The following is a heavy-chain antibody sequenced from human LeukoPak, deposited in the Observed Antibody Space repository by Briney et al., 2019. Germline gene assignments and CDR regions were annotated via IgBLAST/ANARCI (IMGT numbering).Heavy chain of an antibody. J-gene: IGHJ4*02. CDR2: ISSSSSYI. Sequence: GGSLRLSCAASGFTFSSYSMNWVRQVPGKGLEWVSSISSSSSYIYYADSVKGRFTISRDNAKNSLYLQMNSLRAEDTAVYYCARGGSGSYNMFDYWGQGTLVTVSS. D-gene: IGHD1-26*01. V-gene: IGHV3-21*01. CDR1: GFTFSSYS. CDR3: ARGGSGSYNMFDY.